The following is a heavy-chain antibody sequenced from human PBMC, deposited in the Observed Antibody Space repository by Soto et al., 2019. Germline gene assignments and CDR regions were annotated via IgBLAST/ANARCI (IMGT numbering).Heavy chain of an antibody. CDR1: GGSMSSYY. Sequence: QVQLQESGPGLVKPSETLSLTCTVSGGSMSSYYWSWIRQPPGKGLEWIGYIYYSGSTNYNPSLKSRVTISVDTSKKQFSLKLSSVTAADTAVYYCASWGLYCTSTSCFERWFDPWGQGILVTVSS. V-gene: IGHV4-59*08. J-gene: IGHJ5*02. CDR2: IYYSGST. CDR3: ASWGLYCTSTSCFERWFDP. D-gene: IGHD2-2*01.